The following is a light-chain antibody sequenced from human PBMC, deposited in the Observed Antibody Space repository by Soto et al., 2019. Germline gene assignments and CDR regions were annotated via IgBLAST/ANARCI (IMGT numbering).Light chain of an antibody. V-gene: IGKV3-15*01. CDR3: QQYSKWPIT. CDR2: VIS. CDR1: QSVNSN. J-gene: IGKJ5*01. Sequence: EMVMTQSPAILSVSPGESATLSCRASQSVNSNYLAWYQQHPGQPPRLLIYVISTRATGIPARFSGSGSGTEFSLTISSLQSEDFAVYYCQQYSKWPITFGQGTRLEIK.